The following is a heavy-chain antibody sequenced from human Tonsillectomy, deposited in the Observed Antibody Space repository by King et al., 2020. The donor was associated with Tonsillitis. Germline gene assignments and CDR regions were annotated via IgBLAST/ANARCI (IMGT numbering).Heavy chain of an antibody. V-gene: IGHV4-61*02. CDR1: GGSISSGSYY. Sequence: VQLQESGPGLVKPSQTLSLTCTVSGGSISSGSYYWSWIRQPAGKGLEWIGRSYTSGSTHYNPSLKSRVTMSVDTSKNQFSLKLSSVTAADTAVYYCASDQSIFGVANTLFDYWGQGTLVTVSS. J-gene: IGHJ4*02. D-gene: IGHD3-3*01. CDR3: ASDQSIFGVANTLFDY. CDR2: SYTSGST.